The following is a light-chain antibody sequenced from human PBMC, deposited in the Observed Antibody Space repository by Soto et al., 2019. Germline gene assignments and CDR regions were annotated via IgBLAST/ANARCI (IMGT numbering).Light chain of an antibody. Sequence: DVPMTQSPSSLSASVGDRVTITCRASQSISNYLNWYQQKPGKAPKLLIYAASSLQSGVPSRFSGSGSGTGFTLTISSLQPEDFATYYCQQSYSTPPYTFGQGTKLEIK. CDR1: QSISNY. J-gene: IGKJ2*01. CDR3: QQSYSTPPYT. V-gene: IGKV1-39*01. CDR2: AAS.